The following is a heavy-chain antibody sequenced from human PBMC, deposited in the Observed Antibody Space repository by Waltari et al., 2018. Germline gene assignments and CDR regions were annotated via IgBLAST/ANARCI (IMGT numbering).Heavy chain of an antibody. CDR2: IYFSGST. CDR3: ARGVNWFDP. D-gene: IGHD3-10*01. V-gene: IGHV4-38-2*01. Sequence: QVQLQESGPGLVKPSATLSLTCAVSGYSINSDSSWGRSWGWIRQPPGKGLEWIGSIYFSGSTYYSPSLKSRVTMSLDTSKNQFSLKLTSVTAADTAVYYCARGVNWFDPWGQGTLVTVSS. J-gene: IGHJ5*02. CDR1: GYSINSDSSWGRS.